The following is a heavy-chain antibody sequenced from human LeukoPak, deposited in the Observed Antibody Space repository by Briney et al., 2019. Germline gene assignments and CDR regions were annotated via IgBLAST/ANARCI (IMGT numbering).Heavy chain of an antibody. CDR1: GFTFSSYG. Sequence: GGSLRLSCAASGFTFSSYGMHWVRQAPGKGLEWLALISYDGSNQHYAPSVKGRFTISRDNAKNTVDLQMNSLRPEDTAVYYCAKDHYVLRTFGWPRDWGQGTLVMVSS. J-gene: IGHJ4*02. V-gene: IGHV3-30*18. D-gene: IGHD3-9*01. CDR3: AKDHYVLRTFGWPRD. CDR2: ISYDGSNQ.